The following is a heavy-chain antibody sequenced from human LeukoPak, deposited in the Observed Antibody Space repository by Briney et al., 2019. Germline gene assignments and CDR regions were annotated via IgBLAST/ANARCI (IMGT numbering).Heavy chain of an antibody. CDR1: GFTFSIAW. CDR3: AAVGEWLSNAFNT. J-gene: IGHJ3*02. CDR2: IKSRGDGETR. D-gene: IGHD3-3*01. V-gene: IGHV3-15*01. Sequence: SGGSLRLSCAASGFTFSIAWMSWVRQAPGKGLEWVGRIKSRGDGETRDHAAPVKDRFIISRDDSKNTLYLQMNSLRTEDTAIYYCAAVGEWLSNAFNTWGQGTLVTVSA.